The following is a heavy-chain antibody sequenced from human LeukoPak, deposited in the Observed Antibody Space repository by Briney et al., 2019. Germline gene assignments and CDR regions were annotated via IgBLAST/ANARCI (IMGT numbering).Heavy chain of an antibody. CDR1: GFTFSSYE. Sequence: GGSLRLSCAASGFTFSSYEMNWVRQAPGKGLEWVSYISSSGSRIYYTASVKGRFTISRDNAKNSLCLQMNSLRVEDTALYYCARNTLAIAAAAFFDFWGQGTLVTVSS. D-gene: IGHD6-13*01. CDR3: ARNTLAIAAAAFFDF. V-gene: IGHV3-48*03. CDR2: ISSSGSRI. J-gene: IGHJ4*02.